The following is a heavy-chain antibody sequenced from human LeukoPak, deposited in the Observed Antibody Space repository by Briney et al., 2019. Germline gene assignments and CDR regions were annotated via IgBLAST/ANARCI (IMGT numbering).Heavy chain of an antibody. D-gene: IGHD1-26*01. CDR3: ARDPSGSFFNWFDP. V-gene: IGHV4-59*01. J-gene: IGHJ5*02. CDR2: IYYTGGT. CDR1: GGSISSYY. Sequence: SETLSLTCTVSGGSISSYYWSWIRQPPGKGLEWIGYIYYTGGTNYNPSLKSRVTMSVDTSKNQFSLKLRSVTAADTAVYYCARDPSGSFFNWFDPWGQGTLVTVSS.